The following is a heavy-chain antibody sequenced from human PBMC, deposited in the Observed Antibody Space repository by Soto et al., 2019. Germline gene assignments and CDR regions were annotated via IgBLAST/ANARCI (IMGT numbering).Heavy chain of an antibody. V-gene: IGHV3-73*02. J-gene: IGHJ4*02. CDR3: TREGAAHDY. CDR1: GFTFSDSV. CDR2: IRSKANSYAT. D-gene: IGHD1-26*01. Sequence: EVQLVESGGGLVQPGGSLKLSCAASGFTFSDSVMHWVRQASGKGLEWVGRIRSKANSYATTYAASVKGRFTISRDDSKNTADWQMDTRKTDNTAMNCVTREGAAHDYWGQGTRVNVSS.